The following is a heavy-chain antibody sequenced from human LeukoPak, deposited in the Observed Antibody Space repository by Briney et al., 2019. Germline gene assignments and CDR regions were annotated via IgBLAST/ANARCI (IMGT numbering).Heavy chain of an antibody. CDR1: GFTFSSYW. V-gene: IGHV3-74*01. CDR2: INSDGSST. D-gene: IGHD3-3*01. Sequence: GGSLRLSCAASGFTFSSYWMHWVRQAPGKGLVWASRINSDGSSTSYADSVKGRFTISRDNAKNTLYLQMNSLRAEDTAVYYCARGPSRFLEWLFKMELDYWGQGTLVTVSS. CDR3: ARGPSRFLEWLFKMELDY. J-gene: IGHJ4*02.